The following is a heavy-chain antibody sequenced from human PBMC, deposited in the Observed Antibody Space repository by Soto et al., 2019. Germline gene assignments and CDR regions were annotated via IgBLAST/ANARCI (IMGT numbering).Heavy chain of an antibody. CDR1: GYTFHMFG. J-gene: IGHJ4*02. Sequence: QGQLVQSGAEVKKPGASVKVSCKASGYTFHMFGYTWVRQAPGQGLEWVGWISAYDGNTAYGKNFRARASWSPDTPTRPASLEPRSLTSAATPAYFGAKTRRWYLNDAPGAYGASMGDYWGQGTCSPSPQ. CDR3: AKTRRWYLNDAPGAYGASMGDY. D-gene: IGHD6-13*01. CDR2: ISAYDGNT. V-gene: IGHV1-18*01.